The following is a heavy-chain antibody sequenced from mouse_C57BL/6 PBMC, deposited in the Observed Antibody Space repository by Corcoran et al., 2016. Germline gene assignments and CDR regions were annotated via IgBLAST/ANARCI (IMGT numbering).Heavy chain of an antibody. CDR1: GNTFTTYG. V-gene: IGHV9-3*01. CDR3: ARMENY. CDR2: INTYSGVP. Sequence: QIHWVQSGPERTKATDTVNISCKASGNTFTTYGMSWVKQAPGKGLKRMGWINTYSGVPTYADDFKGRFAFSLETSASTAYLQFNNLKNEDTATYFCARMENYWGHGASVTVSS. J-gene: IGHJ4*01.